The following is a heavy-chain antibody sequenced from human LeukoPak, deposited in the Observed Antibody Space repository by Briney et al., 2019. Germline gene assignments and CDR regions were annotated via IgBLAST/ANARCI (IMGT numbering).Heavy chain of an antibody. J-gene: IGHJ4*02. CDR1: GYTFTSYY. CDR3: ARAANSGSYGY. V-gene: IGHV1-46*01. D-gene: IGHD1-26*01. CDR2: INPSGGST. Sequence: ASVKVSCKASGYTFTSYYMHWVRHAPGQGLEWMGIINPSGGSTSYAQKFQGRVTMTRDTSTSTAYMELSSLRSEDTAVYYCARAANSGSYGYWGQGTLVTVSS.